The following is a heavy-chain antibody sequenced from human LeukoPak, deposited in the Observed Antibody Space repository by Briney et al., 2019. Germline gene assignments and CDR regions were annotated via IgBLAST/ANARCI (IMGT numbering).Heavy chain of an antibody. CDR2: ISYDGSNK. J-gene: IGHJ4*02. V-gene: IGHV3-30*04. CDR1: GFTFSSYA. Sequence: GGSLRLSCAASGFTFSSYAMHWVRQAPGKGLEWVAVISYDGSNKYYADSVKGRFTISRDNSKNTLYLQMNSLRAEDTAVYYCANFEVVAAQGFWGQGTLVTVSS. CDR3: ANFEVVAAQGF. D-gene: IGHD2-15*01.